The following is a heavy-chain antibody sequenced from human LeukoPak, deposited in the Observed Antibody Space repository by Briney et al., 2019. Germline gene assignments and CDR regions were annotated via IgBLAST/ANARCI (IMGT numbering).Heavy chain of an antibody. J-gene: IGHJ4*02. Sequence: PSETLSLTCIVSGGSISSTSYYWSWIRQPAGKGLEWIGRIYTSGSTNYNPSLKSRVTISVDTSKNQFSLKLSSVTAADTAVYYCASTDCSSTSCYMSPFDYWGQGTLVTVSS. CDR3: ASTDCSSTSCYMSPFDY. CDR2: IYTSGST. CDR1: GGSISSTSYY. D-gene: IGHD2-2*02. V-gene: IGHV4-61*02.